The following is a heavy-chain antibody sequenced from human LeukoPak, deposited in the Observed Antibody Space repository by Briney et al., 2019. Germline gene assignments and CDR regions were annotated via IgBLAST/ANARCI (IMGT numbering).Heavy chain of an antibody. Sequence: PSETLSLTCTVSGGSISSANYNWGWIRQSPGKGLEWIGSIYYSGATYYNPSLKSRVTISVDMSNNHFSLNLDSVTAADTAVYYCARHPPADYHAYFYGMDVWGQGTTVTVSS. J-gene: IGHJ6*02. D-gene: IGHD4/OR15-4a*01. V-gene: IGHV4-39*01. CDR3: ARHPPADYHAYFYGMDV. CDR1: GGSISSANYN. CDR2: IYYSGAT.